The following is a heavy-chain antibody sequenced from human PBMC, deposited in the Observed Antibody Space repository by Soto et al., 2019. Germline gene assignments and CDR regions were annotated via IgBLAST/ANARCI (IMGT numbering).Heavy chain of an antibody. CDR1: GFTFSSYG. CDR3: AKAGMYSSSWYVYY. J-gene: IGHJ4*02. Sequence: PGGSLRLSCAASGFTFSSYGMHWVRQAPGKGLEWVAVISYDGSNKYYADSVKGRFTISRDNSKNTLYLQMNSLRAEDTAVYYCAKAGMYSSSWYVYYWGQGTLVTVSS. CDR2: ISYDGSNK. V-gene: IGHV3-30*18. D-gene: IGHD6-13*01.